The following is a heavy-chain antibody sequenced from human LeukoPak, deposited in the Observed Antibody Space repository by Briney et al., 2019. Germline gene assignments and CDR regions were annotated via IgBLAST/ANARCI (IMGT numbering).Heavy chain of an antibody. V-gene: IGHV3-30*03. J-gene: IGHJ3*02. D-gene: IGHD1/OR15-1a*01. CDR1: GFTFSSYG. CDR2: ISYDGSNK. Sequence: GGSLRLSCAASGFTFSSYGMHWVRQAPGKGLEWVAVISYDGSNKYYADSVKGRFTISRDNSKNTLYLQMNSLRAEDTAVYYCARERREHGVFDIWGQGTMVTVSS. CDR3: ARERREHGVFDI.